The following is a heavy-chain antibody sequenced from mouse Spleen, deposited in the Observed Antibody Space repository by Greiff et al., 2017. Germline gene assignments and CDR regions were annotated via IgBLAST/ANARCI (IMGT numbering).Heavy chain of an antibody. CDR1: GFTFSSYA. CDR3: ARDQAIRYAMDY. D-gene: IGHD3-2*02. V-gene: IGHV5-4*01. Sequence: EVKLVEPGGGLVKPGGSLKLSCAASGFTFSSYAMSWVRQTPEKRLEWVATISDGGSYTYYPDNVKGRFTISRDNAKNNLYLQMSHLKSEDTAMYYCARDQAIRYAMDYWGQGTSVTVSS. CDR2: ISDGGSYT. J-gene: IGHJ4*01.